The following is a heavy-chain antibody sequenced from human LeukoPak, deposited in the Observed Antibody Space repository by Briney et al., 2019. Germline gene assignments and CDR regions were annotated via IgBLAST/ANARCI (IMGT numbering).Heavy chain of an antibody. CDR3: VRHFNSVATMQIDY. J-gene: IGHJ4*02. CDR1: GFTFDDHG. V-gene: IGHV3-20*01. CDR2: INWNSGSK. D-gene: IGHD5-24*01. Sequence: PGGSLRLSCEASGFTFDDHGLSWVRQAPGKGVERVSGINWNSGSKRYAASVKGRFTISRDNAKNSIYLEMSSLRAEDTAFYHCVRHFNSVATMQIDYWGQGTLVSVSS.